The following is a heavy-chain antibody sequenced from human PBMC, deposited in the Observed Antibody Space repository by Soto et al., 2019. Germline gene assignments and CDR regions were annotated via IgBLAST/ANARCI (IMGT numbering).Heavy chain of an antibody. J-gene: IGHJ4*02. Sequence: GESLKISCKASGYTFTDAWIGWVRQMPGKGLEWMGIVYPGDSQTRYNPSFQGQITISADKSITTAYLQWTSLKASDSAMYYCARQKGYWGQGTLVTVSS. CDR3: ARQKGY. CDR1: GYTFTDAW. V-gene: IGHV5-51*01. CDR2: VYPGDSQT.